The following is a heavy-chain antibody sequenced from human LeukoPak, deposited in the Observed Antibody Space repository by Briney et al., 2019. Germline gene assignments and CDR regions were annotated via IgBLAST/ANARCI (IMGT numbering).Heavy chain of an antibody. V-gene: IGHV4-31*03. CDR1: GGSISSGGYY. J-gene: IGHJ5*02. D-gene: IGHD2-15*01. Sequence: PSQTLSLTYTVSGGSISSGGYYWSWIRQHPGNGLEWIGYIYYSGSTYYNPSLKSRVTISVDTSKNQFSLKLSSVTAAVTAVYYCARKNSDCSGGSCYSDWFDPWGQGTLVTVSS. CDR2: IYYSGST. CDR3: ARKNSDCSGGSCYSDWFDP.